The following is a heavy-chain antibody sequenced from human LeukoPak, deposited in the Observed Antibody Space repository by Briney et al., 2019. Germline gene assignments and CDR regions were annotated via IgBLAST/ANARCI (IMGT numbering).Heavy chain of an antibody. CDR1: GFTFSSYE. CDR3: ASYDSSGYYEGGYFDY. CDR2: ISSSSSTI. D-gene: IGHD3-22*01. J-gene: IGHJ4*02. V-gene: IGHV3-48*01. Sequence: GGSLRLSCAASGFTFSSYEMNWVRQAPGKGLEWVSYISSSSSTIYYADSVKGRFTISRDNAKNSLYLQMNSLRAEDTAVYYCASYDSSGYYEGGYFDYWGQGTLVTVSS.